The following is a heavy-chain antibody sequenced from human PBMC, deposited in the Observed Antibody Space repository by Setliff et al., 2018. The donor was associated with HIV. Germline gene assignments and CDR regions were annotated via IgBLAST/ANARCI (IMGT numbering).Heavy chain of an antibody. Sequence: GASVKVSCKASGYSFTGYHVHWVRQAPGQGLEWMGRINPNSGGTNYAQKFQGRVTMTRDTSISTAYMELSRLTSDDTAVYLCARDSRWTTGDYYYYNYMDVWGKGTTVTVSS. V-gene: IGHV1-2*06. CDR1: GYSFTGYH. CDR3: ARDSRWTTGDYYYYNYMDV. J-gene: IGHJ6*03. CDR2: INPNSGGT. D-gene: IGHD1-1*01.